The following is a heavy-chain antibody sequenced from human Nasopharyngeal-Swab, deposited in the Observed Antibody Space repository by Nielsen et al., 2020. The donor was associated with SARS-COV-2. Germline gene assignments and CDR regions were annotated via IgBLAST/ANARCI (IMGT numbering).Heavy chain of an antibody. Sequence: GESLKISCAASGFSFNDHYMNWIRLAPVRGLDWVSYISYTGTAIEYADSVKGRFTISRDTSKKSLFLQMSSLRVEDTAVYYCARGLLINSHFFDSWGQGTLVTVSS. V-gene: IGHV3-11*01. CDR1: GFSFNDHY. CDR2: ISYTGTAI. J-gene: IGHJ4*02. D-gene: IGHD3-10*01. CDR3: ARGLLINSHFFDS.